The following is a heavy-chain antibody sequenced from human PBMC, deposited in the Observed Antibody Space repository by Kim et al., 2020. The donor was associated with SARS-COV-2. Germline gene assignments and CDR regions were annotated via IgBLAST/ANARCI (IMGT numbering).Heavy chain of an antibody. J-gene: IGHJ6*02. CDR3: AREYCISTSCHGDYYGMDV. CDR1: GYTFTSYY. CDR2: INPSGGST. D-gene: IGHD2-2*01. Sequence: ASVKVSCKASGYTFTSYYMHWVRQAPGQGLEWMGIINPSGGSTSYAQKFQGRVTMTRDTSTSTVYMELSSLRSEDTAVYYCAREYCISTSCHGDYYGMDVWGQGTTVTVSS. V-gene: IGHV1-46*01.